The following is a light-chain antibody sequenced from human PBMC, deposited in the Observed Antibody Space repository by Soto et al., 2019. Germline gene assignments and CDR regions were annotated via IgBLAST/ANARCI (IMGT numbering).Light chain of an antibody. CDR2: AAS. CDR1: ESISRH. V-gene: IGKV1-39*01. Sequence: DIQMTQSPSSLSASVGDRVTITCRASESISRHLNWYQQKPGNAPKLLIYAASSLQNGVPSRFSGGGSGTDFTLTTSNLQPGDFATYYCQESYSTLSITFGQGTRLETK. J-gene: IGKJ5*01. CDR3: QESYSTLSIT.